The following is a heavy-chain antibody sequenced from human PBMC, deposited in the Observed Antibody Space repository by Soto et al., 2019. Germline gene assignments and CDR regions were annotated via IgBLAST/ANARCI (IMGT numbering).Heavy chain of an antibody. CDR2: IIPIFGTA. D-gene: IGHD5-12*01. Sequence: SVKVSCKASGGTFSSYAISWVRQAPGQGLEWMGGIIPIFGTANYAQKFQGRVTITADESTSTAYMELSSLRSEDTAVYYCARDLDRDGYNFYALDYWGQGTLVTVSS. CDR3: ARDLDRDGYNFYALDY. J-gene: IGHJ4*02. V-gene: IGHV1-69*13. CDR1: GGTFSSYA.